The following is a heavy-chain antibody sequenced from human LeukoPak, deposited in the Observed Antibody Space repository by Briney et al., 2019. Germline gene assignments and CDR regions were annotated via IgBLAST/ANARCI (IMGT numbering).Heavy chain of an antibody. CDR1: GFTFSSYS. CDR2: ISSSSSYI. V-gene: IGHV3-21*01. J-gene: IGHJ4*02. CDR3: ASMYYYDSTPDY. D-gene: IGHD3-22*01. Sequence: GGSLRLSGAASGFTFSSYSMNWVRQAPGKGLEWVSSISSSSSYIYYADSVKGRFTISRDNAKDSLYLQMNSLRAEDTAVYYCASMYYYDSTPDYWGQGTLVTVSS.